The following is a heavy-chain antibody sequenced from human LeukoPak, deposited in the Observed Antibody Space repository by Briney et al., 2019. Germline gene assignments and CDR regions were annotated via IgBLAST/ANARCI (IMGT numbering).Heavy chain of an antibody. V-gene: IGHV1-46*01. CDR2: INPSGGST. J-gene: IGHJ4*02. Sequence: GASVKVSCKASGYTFTSYYMHWVRQAPGQGLEWMGIINPSGGSTSYAQKFQGRVTMTRDTSTSTVYMELSSLRSEDTAVYYCARARLAYGSGPTIDYWGQGTLVTVSS. D-gene: IGHD3-10*01. CDR3: ARARLAYGSGPTIDY. CDR1: GYTFTSYY.